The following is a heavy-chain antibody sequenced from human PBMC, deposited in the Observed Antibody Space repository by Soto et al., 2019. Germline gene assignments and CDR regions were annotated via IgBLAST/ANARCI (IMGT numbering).Heavy chain of an antibody. CDR1: GFTFSSYE. CDR3: ARDPYSSSWPNWFDP. Sequence: PGGSLRLSYAASGFTFSSYEMNWVRQAPGKGLEWVSYISSSGSTIYYADSVKGRFTISRDNAKNSLYLQMNSLRAEDTAVYYCARDPYSSSWPNWFDPWGQGTLVTGSS. J-gene: IGHJ5*02. D-gene: IGHD6-13*01. CDR2: ISSSGSTI. V-gene: IGHV3-48*03.